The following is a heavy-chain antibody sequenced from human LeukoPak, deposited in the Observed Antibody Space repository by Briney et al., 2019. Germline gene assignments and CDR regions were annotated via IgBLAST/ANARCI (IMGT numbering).Heavy chain of an antibody. D-gene: IGHD3-10*01. CDR2: IYTSGST. J-gene: IGHJ6*03. V-gene: IGHV4-4*07. Sequence: SETLSLTCTVSGGSISSYYWSWIRQPAGKGLEWIGRIYTSGSTNYNPSLKSRVTISVDTSKNQFSLKLSSVTAADTAVYYCAQITMVRGVYMDVWGKGTTVTVSS. CDR1: GGSISSYY. CDR3: AQITMVRGVYMDV.